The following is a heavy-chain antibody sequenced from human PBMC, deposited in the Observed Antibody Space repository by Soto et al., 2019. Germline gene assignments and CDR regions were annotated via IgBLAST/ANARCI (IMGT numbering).Heavy chain of an antibody. CDR1: GFTFSDYY. CDR3: ARWGLYGDPSDAFDI. V-gene: IGHV3-11*05. Sequence: QVQLVESGGGLVKPGGSLRLSCAASGFTFSDYYMSWIRQAPGKGLEWVSHISSSSSYTNYADSVKGRFTISRDNAKNSLYLQMNSLRAEDTAVYYCARWGLYGDPSDAFDIWGQGTMVTVSS. J-gene: IGHJ3*02. CDR2: ISSSSSYT. D-gene: IGHD4-17*01.